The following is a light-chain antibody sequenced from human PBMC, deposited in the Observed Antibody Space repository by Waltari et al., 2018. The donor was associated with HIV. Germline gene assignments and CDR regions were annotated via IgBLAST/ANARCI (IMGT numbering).Light chain of an antibody. CDR1: QDINNY. CDR2: DAF. CDR3: QQYNNVPYT. V-gene: IGKV1-33*01. J-gene: IGKJ2*01. Sequence: DIQMTQSPSSLSAFVGDRVPITCQASQDINNYLNWYHQKPGKAPEVLIYDAFNLEPGVPSRFSGTASGTDFTFTISALQPEDIGTYYCQQYNNVPYTFGQGTTLQI.